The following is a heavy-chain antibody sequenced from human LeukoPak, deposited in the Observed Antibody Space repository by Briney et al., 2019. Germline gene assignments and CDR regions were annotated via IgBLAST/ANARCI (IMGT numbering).Heavy chain of an antibody. CDR2: IYYSGST. CDR3: ARLGYCSGGNCFRYYFDY. J-gene: IGHJ4*02. Sequence: ASETLSLTCTVSGGSISSSSYYWGWIRQPPGKELEWIGSIYYSGSTYYNPSLKSRVTISVDKNQFSLKLSSVTAADTAVYYCARLGYCSGGNCFRYYFDYWGQGILVTVSS. CDR1: GGSISSSSYY. D-gene: IGHD2-15*01. V-gene: IGHV4-39*01.